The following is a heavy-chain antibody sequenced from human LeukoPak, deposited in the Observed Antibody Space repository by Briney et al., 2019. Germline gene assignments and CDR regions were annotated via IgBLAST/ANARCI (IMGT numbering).Heavy chain of an antibody. CDR3: AKNRDYGENFDY. Sequence: PSETLSLTCTVSGGSISSYYWSWIRQPPGKGLEWIGYIYYSGSTNYNPSLKSRVTISVDTSKNQFSLMLSSVTAADTAVYYCAKNRDYGENFDYWGQGTLVTVSS. V-gene: IGHV4-59*01. CDR2: IYYSGST. J-gene: IGHJ4*02. CDR1: GGSISSYY. D-gene: IGHD4-17*01.